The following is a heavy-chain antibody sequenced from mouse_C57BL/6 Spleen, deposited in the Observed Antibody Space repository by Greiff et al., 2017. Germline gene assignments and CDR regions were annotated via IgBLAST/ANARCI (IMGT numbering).Heavy chain of an antibody. V-gene: IGHV5-4*03. D-gene: IGHD3-3*01. CDR3: ARVRLGAMDD. CDR1: GFTFSSSA. Sequence: EVTLVESGGGLVKPGGSLKLSCAASGFTFSSSAMSWVRQTPEKRLEWVATISDGGSYTYYPDKLKGRFTISRDNAKNNLYLQRSHLKSEDTAMYYGARVRLGAMDDWGQGTSVTGSS. CDR2: ISDGGSYT. J-gene: IGHJ4*01.